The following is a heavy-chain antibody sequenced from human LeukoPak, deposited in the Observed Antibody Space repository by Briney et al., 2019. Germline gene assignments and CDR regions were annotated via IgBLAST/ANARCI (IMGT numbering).Heavy chain of an antibody. CDR2: ISAYNGNT. J-gene: IGHJ4*02. Sequence: ASVKVSCKASGYTFTSYGISWVRQAPGQGPEWMGWISAYNGNTNYAQKLQGRVTMTTDTSTSTAYMELRSLRSDGTAVYYCARLLYSYGYFDYWGQGTLVTVSS. CDR1: GYTFTSYG. V-gene: IGHV1-18*01. CDR3: ARLLYSYGYFDY. D-gene: IGHD5-18*01.